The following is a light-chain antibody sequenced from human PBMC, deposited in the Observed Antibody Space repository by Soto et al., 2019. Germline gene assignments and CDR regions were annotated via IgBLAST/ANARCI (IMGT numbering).Light chain of an antibody. CDR1: QSISSW. CDR2: EAS. V-gene: IGKV1-5*03. CDR3: QQYRDNWT. J-gene: IGKJ1*01. Sequence: DIQMTQSPSTLSASVGDRVTITCRASQSISSWLAWYQQKPGTAPKLLIYEASTLQSGVPSRFGGSGSGTEFTLTISSLQPDDSATYYCQQYRDNWTFGQGTKVEIK.